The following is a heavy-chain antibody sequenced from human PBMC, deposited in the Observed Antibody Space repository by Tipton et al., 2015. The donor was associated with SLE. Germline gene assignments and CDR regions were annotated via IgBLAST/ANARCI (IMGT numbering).Heavy chain of an antibody. J-gene: IGHJ3*02. Sequence: TLSLTCTVSGGSISGHYWSWIRQPPGKCLDWIAYGYYSGSTNDYNPSLKSRVTISAASSKNQFSLRVNSVTSAVTAGYYCARQPGATAAFDIWGRGTMVNVSS. CDR2: GYYSGST. D-gene: IGHD2-2*01. V-gene: IGHV4-59*11. CDR3: ARQPGATAAFDI. CDR1: GGSISGHY.